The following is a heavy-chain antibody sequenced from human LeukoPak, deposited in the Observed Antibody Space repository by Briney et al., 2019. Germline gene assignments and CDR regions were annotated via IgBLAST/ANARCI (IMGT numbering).Heavy chain of an antibody. D-gene: IGHD2-15*01. CDR3: ARVGACSGGSCYEDS. CDR1: GGSISSYY. Sequence: PSETLSLTCTVSGGSISSYYWSWIRQSPGKGLEWIAYIYSGGSTNYSPSLKSRVTISVDTSKSHFSLKLNSVTAADTAVYYCARVGACSGGSCYEDSWGQGTLVTVSS. J-gene: IGHJ4*02. V-gene: IGHV4-59*01. CDR2: IYSGGST.